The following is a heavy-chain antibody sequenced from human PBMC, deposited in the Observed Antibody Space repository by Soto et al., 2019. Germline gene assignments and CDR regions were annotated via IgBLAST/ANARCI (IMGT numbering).Heavy chain of an antibody. J-gene: IGHJ6*02. CDR3: ARNPIAARRSGYYGVDV. D-gene: IGHD6-6*01. V-gene: IGHV4-4*02. CDR1: GGSISSSNW. Sequence: PSETLSLTCAVSGGSISSSNWWSWVRQPPGKGLEWIGEIYHSGSTNYNPSLKSRVTISVDKSKNQFSLKLSSVTAADTAVYYCARNPIAARRSGYYGVDVWGQGTTVTVSS. CDR2: IYHSGST.